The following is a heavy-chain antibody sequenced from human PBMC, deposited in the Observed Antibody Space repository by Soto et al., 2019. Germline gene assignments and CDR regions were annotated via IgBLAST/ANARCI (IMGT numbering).Heavy chain of an antibody. CDR1: GFTFSSYS. CDR2: ISSSSSTI. CDR3: ARDPRYCSGGSCYSSFAEYFQQ. V-gene: IGHV3-48*01. J-gene: IGHJ1*01. D-gene: IGHD2-15*01. Sequence: SLRLSCAASGFTFSSYSMNWVRQAPGKGLEWVSYISSSSSTIYYADSVKGRFTISRDNAKNSLYLQMNSLRAEDTAVYYCARDPRYCSGGSCYSSFAEYFQQWGQGTLVTVSS.